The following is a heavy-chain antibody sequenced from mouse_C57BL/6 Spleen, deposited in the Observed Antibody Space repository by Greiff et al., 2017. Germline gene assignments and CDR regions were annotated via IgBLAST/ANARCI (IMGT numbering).Heavy chain of an antibody. CDR2: IDPSDSET. D-gene: IGHD2-2*01. V-gene: IGHV1-52*01. CDR1: GYTFTSYW. CDR3: ARSAMVTYAMDY. Sequence: QVQLQQPGAELVRPGSSVKLSCKASGYTFTSYWMHWVKQRPIQGLEWIGNIDPSDSETHYNQQFKDKATLTVDKSSSTAYMQLISLTSEDSAVYYCARSAMVTYAMDYWGQGTSVTVSS. J-gene: IGHJ4*01.